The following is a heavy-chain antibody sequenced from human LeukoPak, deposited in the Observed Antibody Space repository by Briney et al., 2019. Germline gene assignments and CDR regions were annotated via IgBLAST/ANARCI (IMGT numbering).Heavy chain of an antibody. J-gene: IGHJ5*02. CDR1: EFSVGSNY. CDR2: IYSGGST. D-gene: IGHD2-8*01. CDR3: ARDVATKSWFDP. Sequence: PGGSLRLSCAASEFSVGSNYMTWVRQAPGKGLEWVSLIYSGGSTYYADSVKGRFTISRDNSKNTLYLQMNSLRAEDTAVYYCARDVATKSWFDPWGQGTLVTVSS. V-gene: IGHV3-66*01.